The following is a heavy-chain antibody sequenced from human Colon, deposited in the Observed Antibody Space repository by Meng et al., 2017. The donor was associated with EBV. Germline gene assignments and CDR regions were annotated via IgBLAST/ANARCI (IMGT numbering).Heavy chain of an antibody. J-gene: IGHJ5*02. CDR1: GRSISSGTYD. Sequence: QVQLQESGPGLVKPSQTLSLTCTVSGRSISSGTYDWGWIRQLPGKGLEWIAYIHYSGSTYYSPSLKSRVTISVDTSKNQLSLKLSSMTAADTAVYYCARYVFDSSSLYSNWFDPWDPGTMVTVSA. CDR3: ARYVFDSSSLYSNWFDP. V-gene: IGHV4-31*03. D-gene: IGHD3-22*01. CDR2: IHYSGST.